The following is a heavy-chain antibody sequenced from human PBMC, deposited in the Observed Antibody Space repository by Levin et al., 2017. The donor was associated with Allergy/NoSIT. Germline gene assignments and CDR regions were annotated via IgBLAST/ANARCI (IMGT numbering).Heavy chain of an antibody. V-gene: IGHV3-30*04. CDR1: GFTFSSYA. J-gene: IGHJ6*02. D-gene: IGHD6-19*01. CDR3: ARGVAVATNSYYFYGMDV. CDR2: MSYDGRNK. Sequence: GGSLRLSCAASGFTFSSYAMHWVRQAPGKGLEWVAVMSYDGRNKYYADSVKGRLTISRDDSRSTLYLQMNSLRAEDTAVYYCARGVAVATNSYYFYGMDVWGLGTTVTVSS.